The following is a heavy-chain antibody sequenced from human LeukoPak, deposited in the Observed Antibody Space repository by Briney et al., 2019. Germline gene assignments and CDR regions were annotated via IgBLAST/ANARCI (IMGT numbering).Heavy chain of an antibody. CDR3: ARDVPHNWFDT. CDR1: GITFGNNW. CDR2: INSDGGGA. Sequence: PGESLTLSCAASGITFGNNWRHWIRQGPGKGLVWISRINSDGGGAIYPYSVKGRFTVSRDNANNTLYLQMNRQRAEDTDVYYCARDVPHNWFDTWGQGTLVTVSS. J-gene: IGHJ5*02. V-gene: IGHV3-74*01.